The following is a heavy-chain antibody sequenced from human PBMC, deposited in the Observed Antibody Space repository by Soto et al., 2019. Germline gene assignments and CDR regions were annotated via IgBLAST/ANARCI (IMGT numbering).Heavy chain of an antibody. Sequence: PGGSLRLSCAASGFTFDDYAMHWVRQAPGKGLEWVSGISWNSGSIGYADSVKGRFTISRDNAKNSLYLQMNSLRAEDTALYYCAKDGSTAMVTWYFDYWGQGTLVTVSS. D-gene: IGHD5-18*01. CDR3: AKDGSTAMVTWYFDY. CDR1: GFTFDDYA. CDR2: ISWNSGSI. J-gene: IGHJ4*02. V-gene: IGHV3-9*01.